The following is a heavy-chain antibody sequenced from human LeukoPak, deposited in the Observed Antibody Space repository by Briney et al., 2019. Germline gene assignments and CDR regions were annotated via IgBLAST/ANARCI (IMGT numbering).Heavy chain of an antibody. D-gene: IGHD6-13*01. J-gene: IGHJ4*02. Sequence: QTGGSLRLSCAASGLTFSSYAMSWVRKAPGKGLEWVSAISGSGGSTYYADSVKGRFNISRDNSKNTLYLQMNSLRAEDTAVYYCAKDEGSTAAYGGISDYWGQGTLVTVSS. CDR3: AKDEGSTAAYGGISDY. CDR1: GLTFSSYA. CDR2: ISGSGGST. V-gene: IGHV3-23*01.